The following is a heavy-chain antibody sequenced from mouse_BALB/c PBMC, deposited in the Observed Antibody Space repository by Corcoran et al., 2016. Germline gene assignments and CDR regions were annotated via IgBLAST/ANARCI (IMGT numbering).Heavy chain of an antibody. J-gene: IGHJ4*01. Sequence: EVQLQQSGPELVKPGASVKMSCKASGYTFTSYVMHWVKQKPGQGLEWIGYINPYNDGTKYNEKFKGKATLTSDKSSSTAYMELSSLTSDDSAVYYCARDYYGSSPYAMDYWGQGTSGTVSS. CDR2: INPYNDGT. CDR1: GYTFTSYV. CDR3: ARDYYGSSPYAMDY. V-gene: IGHV1S136*01. D-gene: IGHD1-1*01.